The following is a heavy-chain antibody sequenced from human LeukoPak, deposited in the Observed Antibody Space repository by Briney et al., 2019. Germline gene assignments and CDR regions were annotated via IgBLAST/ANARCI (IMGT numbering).Heavy chain of an antibody. CDR3: AKADTTLDPFDH. V-gene: IGHV3-43*01. CDR1: GFTFDDYT. CDR2: ISWDAGRT. J-gene: IGHJ4*02. Sequence: GGSLRLSCAASGFTFDDYTMHWVRQAPGKGLEWVSLISWDAGRTYYADSVKGRFTISRDNSKNSLYLQMNSLRTEDTALYYCAKADTTLDPFDHWGQGTLVTASS. D-gene: IGHD5-18*01.